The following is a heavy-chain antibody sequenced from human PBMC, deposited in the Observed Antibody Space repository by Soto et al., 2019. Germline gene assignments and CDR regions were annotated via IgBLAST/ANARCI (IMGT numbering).Heavy chain of an antibody. J-gene: IGHJ3*02. CDR3: ATIGDRDGFDI. Sequence: PGGSLRLSCAASGFTFSTYNMKWARQAPGKGLEWVSSISTSGSYIFYAGSVRGRFTIFRDDAKNSLHLQMNSLRAEDTAVYYCATIGDRDGFDIWGQGTTVTVSS. D-gene: IGHD4-17*01. V-gene: IGHV3-21*06. CDR2: ISTSGSYI. CDR1: GFTFSTYN.